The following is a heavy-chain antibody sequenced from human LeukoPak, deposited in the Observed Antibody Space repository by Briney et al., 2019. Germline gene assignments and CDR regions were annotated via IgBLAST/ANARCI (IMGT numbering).Heavy chain of an antibody. Sequence: SETLSLTCAVYGGSFSGYYWSWSRQPPGQGLQWVGEINPSGSTNYSPSLQNRVTISVDPSKGHLALNLTSVNAADTAVYFCARGRRGAAAGLSYYYMDVWGKGTTVIVSS. CDR3: ARGRRGAAAGLSYYYMDV. J-gene: IGHJ6*03. CDR2: INPSGST. V-gene: IGHV4-34*01. CDR1: GGSFSGYY. D-gene: IGHD6-13*01.